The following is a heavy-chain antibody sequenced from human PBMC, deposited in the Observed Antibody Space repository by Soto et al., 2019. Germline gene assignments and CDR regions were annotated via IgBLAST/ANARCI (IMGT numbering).Heavy chain of an antibody. CDR1: GGSSNSGGYS. CDR2: IYHSGST. Sequence: PSETLSLTGAVAGGSSNSGGYSCSWIRQPPGKGLEWIGYIYHSGSTYYNPSLKSRVTISVDRSKNQFSLKLSSVTAADTAVYYCARVPGPWGQGTLVTVSS. V-gene: IGHV4-30-2*01. J-gene: IGHJ5*02. CDR3: ARVPGP.